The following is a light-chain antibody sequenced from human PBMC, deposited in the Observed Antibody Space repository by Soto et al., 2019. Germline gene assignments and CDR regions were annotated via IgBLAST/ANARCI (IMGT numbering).Light chain of an antibody. CDR1: QSVSGY. CDR2: DGS. J-gene: IGKJ3*01. Sequence: EIVLTQSPATLSLSPWERATLSCRASQSVSGYLAWYQQKPGQAPRLLIYDGSHRATGIPARFSGSGSGTDFTLTISGLEPEDFAVYYCQQRSNWLISFGPGTKVDNK. CDR3: QQRSNWLIS. V-gene: IGKV3-11*01.